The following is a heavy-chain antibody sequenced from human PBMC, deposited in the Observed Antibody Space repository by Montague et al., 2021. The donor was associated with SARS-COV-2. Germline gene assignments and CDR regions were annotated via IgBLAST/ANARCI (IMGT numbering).Heavy chain of an antibody. Sequence: SETLSLTCTVSGGSIRSSSHYWGWLRQPPGKGLECIGSIYYSGSTYYNPSLKSRVTISVDTSKNHFSLKLSSVTAADTAVYYCARTTWLRGYFDLWGRGTLVTVSS. CDR2: IYYSGST. CDR1: GGSIRSSSHY. CDR3: ARTTWLRGYFDL. D-gene: IGHD5-12*01. J-gene: IGHJ2*01. V-gene: IGHV4-39*07.